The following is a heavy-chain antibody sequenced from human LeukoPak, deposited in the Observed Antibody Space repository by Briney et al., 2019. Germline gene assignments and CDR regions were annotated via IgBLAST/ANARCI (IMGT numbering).Heavy chain of an antibody. J-gene: IGHJ4*02. V-gene: IGHV1-24*01. D-gene: IGHD6-19*01. CDR1: GYSLTEVS. CDR2: FDPEDGEA. CDR3: VTDIRSGWRNY. Sequence: ASVKVSCKVSGYSLTEVSTHWVRQAPGKGLEWRGGFDPEDGEAIYAQKVQGRLTMTEDTSIDTAFMELRSLKSEDTAIYYCVTDIRSGWRNYWGQGTLITVSS.